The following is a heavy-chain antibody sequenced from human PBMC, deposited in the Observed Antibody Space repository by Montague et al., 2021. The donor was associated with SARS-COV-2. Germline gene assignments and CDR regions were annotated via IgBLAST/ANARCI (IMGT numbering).Heavy chain of an antibody. CDR2: TYFRSQWYS. V-gene: IGHV6-1*01. CDR1: GDSVSSNSAA. J-gene: IGHJ6*02. Sequence: CAISGDSVSSNSAAWNWIRQSPSRGLEWLGRTYFRSQWYSDYAVSVKSRITINPDTSKNQSSLQLNSVTPEDTAVYYCARDAANTRIAVAGYYYYYAMDDWGQGTTVTVAS. D-gene: IGHD6-19*01. CDR3: ARDAANTRIAVAGYYYYYAMDD.